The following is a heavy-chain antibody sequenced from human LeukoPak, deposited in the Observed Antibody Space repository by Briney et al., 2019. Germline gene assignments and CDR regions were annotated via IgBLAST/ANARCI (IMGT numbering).Heavy chain of an antibody. CDR3: ARDREYYDFWSGLDMDV. V-gene: IGHV4-4*07. CDR2: IYTSGST. D-gene: IGHD3-3*01. Sequence: PSETLSLTCTVSGGSISSYYWSWIRQPAGKGLEWIGRIYTSGSTNYNPSLKSRVTMSVDTSKNQFSLKLSSVTAADTAVYYCARDREYYDFWSGLDMDVWGKGTTVTVSS. J-gene: IGHJ6*04. CDR1: GGSISSYY.